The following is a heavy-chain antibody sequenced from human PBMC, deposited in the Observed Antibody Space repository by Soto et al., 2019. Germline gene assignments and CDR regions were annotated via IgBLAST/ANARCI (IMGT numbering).Heavy chain of an antibody. CDR2: IIPILGIA. V-gene: IGHV1-69*04. CDR3: AREVWTGYSSNWPDY. CDR1: GGTFSSYT. D-gene: IGHD6-13*01. J-gene: IGHJ4*02. Sequence: GASVKVSCKASGGTFSSYTISWVRQAPGQGLEWMGRIIPILGIANYAQKFQGRVTITADKSTSTAYMELSSLRSEDTAVYYCAREVWTGYSSNWPDYWGQGTLVTVSS.